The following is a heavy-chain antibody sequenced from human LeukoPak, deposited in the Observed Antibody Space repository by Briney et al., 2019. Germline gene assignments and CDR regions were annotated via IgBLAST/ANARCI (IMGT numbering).Heavy chain of an antibody. CDR3: ARHGSGRYYPAEGRVDY. D-gene: IGHD3-10*01. CDR2: INPIVWGT. Sequence: GASVKVSFKAFGYGFTRYYIHWVGQAPGQGREGMGIINPIVWGTTYARKFQGRVTMTRDTSTSTVYMELSSLRSEDPAVYYCARHGSGRYYPAEGRVDYWGQGTLVTVSS. J-gene: IGHJ4*02. CDR1: GYGFTRYY. V-gene: IGHV1-46*03.